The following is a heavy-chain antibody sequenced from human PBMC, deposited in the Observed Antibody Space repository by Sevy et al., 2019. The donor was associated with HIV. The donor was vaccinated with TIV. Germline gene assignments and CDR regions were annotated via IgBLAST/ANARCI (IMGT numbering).Heavy chain of an antibody. V-gene: IGHV3-23*01. J-gene: IGHJ3*02. Sequence: GGSLRLSCAASGFTFSSYALNWVRQAPGKGLEWVSTIYGSRGVTYYADYVKGRFTISRDNSKNTLYLQMNSLRTEDTAVYFCSWGGYDSSGSFDAFDIWGQGTMVTVSS. CDR1: GFTFSSYA. CDR3: SWGGYDSSGSFDAFDI. CDR2: IYGSRGVT. D-gene: IGHD3-22*01.